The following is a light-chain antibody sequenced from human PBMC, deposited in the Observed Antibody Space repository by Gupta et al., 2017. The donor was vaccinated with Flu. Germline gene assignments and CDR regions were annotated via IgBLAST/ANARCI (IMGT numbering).Light chain of an antibody. CDR1: QFVGNN. CDR3: QQTYSTSWT. V-gene: IGKV1-39*01. CDR2: GAP. J-gene: IGKJ1*01. Sequence: RARQFVGNNVNWYTHKPGKAPKVLIYGAPSSQCGAPSMFSHIGSATDFTLTIVTVHPEDFATYYCQQTYSTSWTFAAGAPVDIK.